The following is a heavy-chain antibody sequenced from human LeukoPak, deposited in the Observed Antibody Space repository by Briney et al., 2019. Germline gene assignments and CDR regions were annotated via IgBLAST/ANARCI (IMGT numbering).Heavy chain of an antibody. CDR1: GFTFSSYS. J-gene: IGHJ4*02. CDR3: ARSDYDILTGYPDY. V-gene: IGHV3-21*01. Sequence: GGSPRLSCAASGFTFSSYSMNWVRQAPGKGLEWVSSISSSSSYIYYADSVKGRFTISRDNAKNSLYLQMNSLRAEDTAVYYCARSDYDILTGYPDYWGQGTLVTVSS. D-gene: IGHD3-9*01. CDR2: ISSSSSYI.